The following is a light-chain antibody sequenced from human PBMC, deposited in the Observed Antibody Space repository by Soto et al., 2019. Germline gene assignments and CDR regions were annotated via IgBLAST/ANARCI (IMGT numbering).Light chain of an antibody. CDR2: GAS. CDR1: QSLDSN. J-gene: IGKJ1*01. CDR3: LQYNQWPPWT. V-gene: IGKV3-15*01. Sequence: EIVMTQSPAALSVSQGDRVTLSCRASQSLDSNLAWYQQKPGQAPRLLIYGASTRATGIPARFGGSGSGTEFTLTISSLQSEDFAVYYCLQYNQWPPWTFGQGTKVDI.